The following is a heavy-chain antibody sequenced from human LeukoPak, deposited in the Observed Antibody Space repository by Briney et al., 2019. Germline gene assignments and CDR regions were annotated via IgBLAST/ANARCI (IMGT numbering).Heavy chain of an antibody. Sequence: ASVKVSCKASGYTFTGYYMHWVRQAPGQGLEWMGWINPNSGGTNYAQKFQGRVTMTRDTSISTAYMELSRLRSDDTAVYYCARLEYNWNTFDYWGRGTLVTVSS. J-gene: IGHJ4*02. D-gene: IGHD1/OR15-1a*01. CDR2: INPNSGGT. V-gene: IGHV1-2*02. CDR1: GYTFTGYY. CDR3: ARLEYNWNTFDY.